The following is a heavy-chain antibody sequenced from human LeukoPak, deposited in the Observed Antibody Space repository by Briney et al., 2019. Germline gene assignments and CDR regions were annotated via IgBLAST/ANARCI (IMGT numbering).Heavy chain of an antibody. V-gene: IGHV3-9*01. J-gene: IGHJ6*02. CDR1: GFTFDDYA. CDR2: ISWNSGSI. D-gene: IGHD1-14*01. CDR3: AREGRGRAPDYYYGMDV. Sequence: PGRSLRLSCAASGFTFDDYAMHWVRQAPGKGLEWVSGISWNSGSIGYADSVKGRFTISRDNAKNSLYLQMNSLRAEDTALYYCAREGRGRAPDYYYGMDVWGQGTTVTVSS.